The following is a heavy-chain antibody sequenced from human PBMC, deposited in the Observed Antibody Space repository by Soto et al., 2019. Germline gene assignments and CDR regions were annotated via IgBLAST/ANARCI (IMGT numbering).Heavy chain of an antibody. CDR3: ARERGSGYYWRAFDI. D-gene: IGHD3-22*01. CDR1: GGSISSYC. Sequence: SATLPLICTVSGGSISSYCWSWMRQRSGKGLEWIGRIYTSGSTNYNPSLKSRVTMSVDTSKNQFSLKLSPVTAAHTAVYYCARERGSGYYWRAFDIWGQGTMVTV. V-gene: IGHV4-4*07. J-gene: IGHJ3*02. CDR2: IYTSGST.